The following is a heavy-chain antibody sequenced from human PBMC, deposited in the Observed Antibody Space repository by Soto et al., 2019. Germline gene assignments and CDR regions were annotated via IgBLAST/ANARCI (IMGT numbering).Heavy chain of an antibody. CDR1: GFTFSSYA. CDR3: ATGGEYYDILTGYYFDY. CDR2: ISGSGGST. Sequence: GESLKISCAASGFTFSSYAMSWVRQAPGKGLEWVSAISGSGGSTYYADSVKGRFTISRDNSKNTLYLQMNSLRAEDTAVYYCATGGEYYDILTGYYFDYWGQGTLVTVSS. J-gene: IGHJ4*02. D-gene: IGHD3-9*01. V-gene: IGHV3-23*01.